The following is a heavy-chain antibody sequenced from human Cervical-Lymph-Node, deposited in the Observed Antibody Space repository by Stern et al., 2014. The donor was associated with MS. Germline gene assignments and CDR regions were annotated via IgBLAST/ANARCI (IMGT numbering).Heavy chain of an antibody. Sequence: VQLVQSGGGVVQPGQSLRLSCAASGFTFRDYGMHWVRQAPGKGLEWVAVIWYDGSNRYHADSVAARFSISRDNSKNTLYLQMDSLTVDDTAIYHCARDNPVTPVAPHWYFDLWGRGTLVTVSP. V-gene: IGHV3-33*01. CDR3: ARDNPVTPVAPHWYFDL. CDR1: GFTFRDYG. D-gene: IGHD3-16*02. CDR2: IWYDGSNR. J-gene: IGHJ2*01.